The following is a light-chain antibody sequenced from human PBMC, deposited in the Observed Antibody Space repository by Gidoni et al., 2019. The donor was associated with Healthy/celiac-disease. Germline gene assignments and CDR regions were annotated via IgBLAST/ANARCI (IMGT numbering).Light chain of an antibody. CDR2: EVS. V-gene: IGLV2-8*01. Sequence: QSALPQPPSASGSPRQSVTISCTGTSSDVGGYNYVSWYQQHPGKAPKLMIYEVSKRPSGVPDRFSGSKSGNMASLTVSGLQAEDEADYYCSSYAGSNNLLFGTGTKVTVL. J-gene: IGLJ1*01. CDR3: SSYAGSNNLL. CDR1: SSDVGGYNY.